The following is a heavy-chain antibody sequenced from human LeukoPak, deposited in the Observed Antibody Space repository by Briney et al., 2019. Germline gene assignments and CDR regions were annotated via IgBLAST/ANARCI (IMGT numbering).Heavy chain of an antibody. CDR2: ISAYNGNT. CDR3: ARGVSCSSTSCYLHWFDP. Sequence: GASVKVSCKASGYTFTSYGISWVRQAPGQGLEWMGWISAYNGNTNYAQKLQGRVTMTTDTSTSTAYMELRSPRSDDTAVYYCARGVSCSSTSCYLHWFDPWGQGTLVTVSS. CDR1: GYTFTSYG. D-gene: IGHD2-2*01. V-gene: IGHV1-18*01. J-gene: IGHJ5*02.